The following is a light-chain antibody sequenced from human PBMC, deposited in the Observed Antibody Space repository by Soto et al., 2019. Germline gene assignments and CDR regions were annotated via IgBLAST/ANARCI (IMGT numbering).Light chain of an antibody. V-gene: IGKV3-20*01. CDR3: QQYGSSPLT. CDR2: GAS. Sequence: IVLTQSPGTLSLSPGERATLSCRASQRFSNCSFAWYQQKPGQAPRLLIYGASSRATGIPDRFSGSRSGTDLTLTISRLETEDFAVYYCQQYGSSPLTFGQGTRLEIK. CDR1: QRFSNCS. J-gene: IGKJ5*01.